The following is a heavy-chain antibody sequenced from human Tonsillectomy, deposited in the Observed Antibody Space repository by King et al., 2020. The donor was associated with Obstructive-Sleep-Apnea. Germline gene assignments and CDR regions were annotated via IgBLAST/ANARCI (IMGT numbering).Heavy chain of an antibody. D-gene: IGHD5-24*01. J-gene: IGHJ3*01. V-gene: IGHV3-48*01. CDR1: GFTFSSYS. Sequence: VQLVESGGGLVQPGGSLRLSCAASGFTFSSYSMNWFRQAPGKGLEWVSYISSSSITIYYADSVKGRFTISRDTAKNPLYLKMNTLRAEDTAVYYCAARWRGVWGQGTMVTVSS. CDR2: ISSSSITI. CDR3: AARWRGV.